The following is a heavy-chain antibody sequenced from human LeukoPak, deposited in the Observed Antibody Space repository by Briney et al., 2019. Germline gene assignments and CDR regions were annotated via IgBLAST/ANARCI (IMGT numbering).Heavy chain of an antibody. CDR1: GASISSGDYY. CDR3: ARDDQFRWFDY. D-gene: IGHD2-21*01. CDR2: IYYSGTT. V-gene: IGHV4-30-4*08. Sequence: KPSQTLSLTCAVYGASISSGDYYWSWIRQPPGKGLEWIGYIYYSGTTNYNPSLKSRITISVDTSKNQFSLKLSSVTAADTAVYYCARDDQFRWFDYWGQGTLVTVSS. J-gene: IGHJ4*02.